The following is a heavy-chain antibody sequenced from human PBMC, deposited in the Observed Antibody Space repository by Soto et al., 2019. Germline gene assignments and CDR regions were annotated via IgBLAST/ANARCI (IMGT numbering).Heavy chain of an antibody. V-gene: IGHV3-72*01. CDR1: GFTFSDHY. CDR2: TRNKANSYTT. J-gene: IGHJ4*02. Sequence: EVQLVESGGGLVQPGGSLRLSCAASGFTFSDHYMDWVRQAPGKGLEWVGRTRNKANSYTTEYAASVKGRFTISRDDSKNSLYLQMNSLKTEDTAVYYCARVKGSGWYYFDYWGQGTLVTFSS. D-gene: IGHD6-19*01. CDR3: ARVKGSGWYYFDY.